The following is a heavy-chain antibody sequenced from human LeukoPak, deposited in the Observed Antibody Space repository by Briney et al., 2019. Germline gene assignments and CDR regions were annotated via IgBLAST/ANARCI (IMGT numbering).Heavy chain of an antibody. V-gene: IGHV3-74*01. Sequence: GGSLRLSCAVSGFTLSNYWMHWVRQGPGGGLVWVSRMNSDGSKTDYADSVKGRFTISRDNAKNTLYLQMSSLRAEDTAVYFYARGYATRGRDYSVGFDYWGQGALVTVSS. D-gene: IGHD4-11*01. CDR3: ARGYATRGRDYSVGFDY. CDR1: GFTLSNYW. J-gene: IGHJ4*02. CDR2: MNSDGSKT.